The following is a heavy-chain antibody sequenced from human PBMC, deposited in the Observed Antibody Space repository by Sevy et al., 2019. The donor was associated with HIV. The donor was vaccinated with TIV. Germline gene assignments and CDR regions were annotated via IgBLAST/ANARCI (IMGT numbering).Heavy chain of an antibody. CDR1: GGSISSSSYY. Sequence: SETLSLTCTVSGGSISSSSYYWGWIRQPPGKGLEWIGSIDYSGSTYYNPSLKSRVTISVDTSKNQFSLKLSSVTASVTAVYYCARHWDSSGWYAYNWFDPWGQGTLVTVSS. V-gene: IGHV4-39*01. CDR3: ARHWDSSGWYAYNWFDP. CDR2: IDYSGST. J-gene: IGHJ5*02. D-gene: IGHD6-19*01.